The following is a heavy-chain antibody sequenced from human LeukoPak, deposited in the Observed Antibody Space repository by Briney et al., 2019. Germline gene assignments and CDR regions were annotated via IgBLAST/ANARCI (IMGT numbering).Heavy chain of an antibody. V-gene: IGHV3-23*01. J-gene: IGHJ4*02. D-gene: IGHD4/OR15-4a*01. CDR3: AKVKTMVDYYFDF. CDR2: VSGSGGSA. Sequence: PGGSLRLSCAASGFTLGNYAMRWVRQAPGKGLEWVSAVSGSGGSAHYADSVKGRFTISRDNSKNALYLQMNSLRVEDTAVYYCAKVKTMVDYYFDFWGLGTLVTVSS. CDR1: GFTLGNYA.